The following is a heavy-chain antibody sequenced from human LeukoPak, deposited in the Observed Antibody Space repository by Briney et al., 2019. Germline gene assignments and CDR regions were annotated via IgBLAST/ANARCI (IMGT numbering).Heavy chain of an antibody. J-gene: IGHJ6*03. V-gene: IGHV3-33*06. CDR1: GFTFGSFG. D-gene: IGHD2/OR15-2a*01. CDR3: AKSPNIGNYYYYMDV. Sequence: GGSLRLSCAASGFTFGSFGMHWVRQAPGMGLGFVAGIWYDGTNTYYADSLKGRFTISRDNSKDTLFLQVSSLRAEDSAVYYCAKSPNIGNYYYYMDVWGKGTTVTVSS. CDR2: IWYDGTNT.